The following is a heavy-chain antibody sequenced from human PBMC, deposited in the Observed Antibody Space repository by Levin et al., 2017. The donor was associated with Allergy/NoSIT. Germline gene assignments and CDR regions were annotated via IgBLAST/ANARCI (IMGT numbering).Heavy chain of an antibody. V-gene: IGHV3-23*01. CDR1: EFTFGSSA. D-gene: IGHD2-8*01. CDR3: AKCQGVRMVYATAGWFDP. CDR2: ISSSGGTT. Sequence: GESLKISCAASEFTFGSSAMTWVRQAPGKGLEWVSGISSSGGTTYYTDSVKGRFTISRDNSKNTLYLQMNSLRAEDTAVYYCAKCQGVRMVYATAGWFDPWGQGTLVTVSS. J-gene: IGHJ5*02.